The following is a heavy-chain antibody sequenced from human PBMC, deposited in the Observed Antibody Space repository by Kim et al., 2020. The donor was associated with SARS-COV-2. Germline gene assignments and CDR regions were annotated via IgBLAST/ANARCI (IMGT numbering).Heavy chain of an antibody. CDR2: FSFVGFSY. CDR3: AREGVSIGWCWYFHS. V-gene: IGHV3-30*04. CDR1: EFTFSSSI. D-gene: IGHD6-19*01. J-gene: IGHJ5*01. Sequence: GGSLRLSCVTSEFTFSSSILHWVRHAPGKWLEWVASFSFVGFSYFFVDSLTVLFTLSSHNSMYTMYLVFHSLRAYDSAVFFFAREGVSIGWCWYFHSWG.